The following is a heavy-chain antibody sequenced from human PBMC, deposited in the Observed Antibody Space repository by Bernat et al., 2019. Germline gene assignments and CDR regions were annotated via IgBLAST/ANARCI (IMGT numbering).Heavy chain of an antibody. V-gene: IGHV1-69*01. CDR1: GGTFSSYA. J-gene: IGHJ5*02. CDR3: AVDRYVTMVTGVMRGWFDP. D-gene: IGHD3-10*01. Sequence: QVQLVQSGAEVKKPGSSVKVSCKASGGTFSSYAISWVRQAPGQGLEWMGGIILIFGTANFAQKFQGRVTMTADESTSTDYMELSSLRSENTAVYYCAVDRYVTMVTGVMRGWFDPWGQGTLVTVSS. CDR2: IILIFGTA.